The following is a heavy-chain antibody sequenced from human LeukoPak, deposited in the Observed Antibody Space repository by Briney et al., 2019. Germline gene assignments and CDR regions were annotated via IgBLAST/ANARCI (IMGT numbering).Heavy chain of an antibody. Sequence: SETLSLTCTVSGGSISSSCYYWGWIRQPPGTGLEWIGSLYYSGSTYYNPSLKSRVTISVDTSKNQFSLKLSSVTAADTALYYCARHSRVVAFDTFDIWGQGTMVTVSS. CDR2: LYYSGST. CDR1: GGSISSSCYY. D-gene: IGHD3-22*01. V-gene: IGHV4-39*01. CDR3: ARHSRVVAFDTFDI. J-gene: IGHJ3*02.